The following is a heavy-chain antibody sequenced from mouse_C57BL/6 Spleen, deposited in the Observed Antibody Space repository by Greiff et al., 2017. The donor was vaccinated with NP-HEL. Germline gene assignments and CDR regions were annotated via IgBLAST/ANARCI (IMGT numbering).Heavy chain of an antibody. Sequence: EVQLQQSGPELVKPGASVKIPCKASGYTFTDYNMDWVKQSHGKSLEWIGDINPNNGGTIYNQKFKGKATLTVDKSSSTAYMELRSLTSEDTAVYYCARHYYGSSYGYFDVWGTGTTVTVSS. J-gene: IGHJ1*03. D-gene: IGHD1-1*01. CDR1: GYTFTDYN. V-gene: IGHV1-18*01. CDR2: INPNNGGT. CDR3: ARHYYGSSYGYFDV.